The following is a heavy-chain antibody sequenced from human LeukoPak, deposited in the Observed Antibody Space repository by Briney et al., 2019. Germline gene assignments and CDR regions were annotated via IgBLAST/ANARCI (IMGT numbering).Heavy chain of an antibody. CDR1: GGSISSYY. D-gene: IGHD3-9*01. V-gene: IGHV4-59*08. Sequence: PSETLSLTCTVSGGSISSYYWSWIRQPPGKGLEWIGYIYYSGSTNYNPSLKSRVTISVDTSKNQFSLKLSSVTAADTAVYYCARAHYDILTGYYDAFDIWGQGTMVTVSS. CDR3: ARAHYDILTGYYDAFDI. J-gene: IGHJ3*02. CDR2: IYYSGST.